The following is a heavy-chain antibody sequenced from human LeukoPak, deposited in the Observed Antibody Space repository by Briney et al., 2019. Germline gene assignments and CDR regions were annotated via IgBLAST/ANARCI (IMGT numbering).Heavy chain of an antibody. V-gene: IGHV3-43*02. CDR3: TKGGQRGLYYFDS. J-gene: IGHJ4*02. Sequence: GGSLRLSCATSGFSFTDYPMNWVRQAPGKGLEWVSNIRTSAEGANYAYYADSVKGRVTISIDNSKNSVYLQMNSLKTEDTALYYCTKGGQRGLYYFDSWGQGTLVTVSS. CDR1: GFSFTDYP. CDR2: TSAEGANYA.